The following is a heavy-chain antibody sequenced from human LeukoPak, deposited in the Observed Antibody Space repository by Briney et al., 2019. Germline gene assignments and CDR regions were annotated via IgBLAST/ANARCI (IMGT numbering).Heavy chain of an antibody. D-gene: IGHD1-26*01. J-gene: IGHJ4*02. Sequence: GGSLRLSCAASGFTFSSYSMNWVRQAPGKGLEWVSSISSSSSYIYYADSMKGRFTISRDNAKNSLYLQMNSLRAEDTAVYYCARDPRFLWERTRGFDYWGQGTLVTVSS. CDR3: ARDPRFLWERTRGFDY. CDR1: GFTFSSYS. CDR2: ISSSSSYI. V-gene: IGHV3-21*01.